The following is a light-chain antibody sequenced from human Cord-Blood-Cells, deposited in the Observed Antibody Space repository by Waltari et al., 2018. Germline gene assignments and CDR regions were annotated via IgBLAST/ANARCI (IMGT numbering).Light chain of an antibody. V-gene: IGKV1-33*01. Sequence: DIQMTQSPSSLSASVGDRVTITCQASQDISNYLNWYQQKPGKATKLLIYDASNLETVVPSRFSGSGSGTDFTFTISSLQPEDIATYYCQQYDNLPYTFGQGTKLEIK. CDR1: QDISNY. J-gene: IGKJ2*01. CDR2: DAS. CDR3: QQYDNLPYT.